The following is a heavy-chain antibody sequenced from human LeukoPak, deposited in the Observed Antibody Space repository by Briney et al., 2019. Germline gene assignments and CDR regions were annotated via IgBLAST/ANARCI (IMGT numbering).Heavy chain of an antibody. V-gene: IGHV4-4*02. CDR2: IYHSGST. CDR3: ARHPPGVANRVRGRQGSQPFDY. D-gene: IGHD3-10*01. Sequence: PSGTLSLTCAVSGGSISSSNWWSWVRQPPGKGLEWIGEIYHSGSTNYNPSLKSRVTISVDKSKNQFSLKLSSVTAADTAVYYCARHPPGVANRVRGRQGSQPFDYWGQGTLVTVSS. J-gene: IGHJ4*02. CDR1: GGSISSSNW.